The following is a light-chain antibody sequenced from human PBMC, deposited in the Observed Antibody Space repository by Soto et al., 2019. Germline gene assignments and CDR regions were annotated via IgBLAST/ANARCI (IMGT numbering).Light chain of an antibody. CDR1: QTLSSSY. V-gene: IGKV3-20*01. Sequence: EIVLTQSPGTLSLSPGERATLSCRASQTLSSSYLAWYQQKPGQGPRLLIYGASSRGTGIPDRFSGSGSGTDFSLTISRLEPEDFVVYYCRQDGSSPWTFGQGNKVEIK. J-gene: IGKJ1*01. CDR3: RQDGSSPWT. CDR2: GAS.